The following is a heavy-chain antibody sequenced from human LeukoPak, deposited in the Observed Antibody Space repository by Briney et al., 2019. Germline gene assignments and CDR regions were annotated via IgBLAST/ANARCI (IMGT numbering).Heavy chain of an antibody. CDR3: VKDYSTIAAAANPLFDY. D-gene: IGHD6-13*01. Sequence: GGSLRLSCAASGFTFSSYAVTWVRQAPGKGLEWVSGITGSGDTTFYADSVKGLFTISRDNSKNTLYLQMHSLRAEDTAVYYCVKDYSTIAAAANPLFDYWGQGALVTVSS. CDR1: GFTFSSYA. J-gene: IGHJ4*02. CDR2: ITGSGDTT. V-gene: IGHV3-23*01.